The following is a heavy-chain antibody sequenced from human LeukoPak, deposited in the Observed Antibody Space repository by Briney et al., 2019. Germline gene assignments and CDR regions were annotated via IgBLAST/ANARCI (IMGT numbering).Heavy chain of an antibody. Sequence: GGSLRLSCAASGFTFSSYSMNWVRQAPGKGLEWVSSISSSGSTIYYADSVKGRFTISRDNAKNSLYLQMDSLRAEDTAVYYCARDLLAATTTTGRSLDYWGQGTLVTVSS. CDR1: GFTFSSYS. CDR3: ARDLLAATTTTGRSLDY. V-gene: IGHV3-48*04. CDR2: ISSSGSTI. D-gene: IGHD1-1*01. J-gene: IGHJ4*02.